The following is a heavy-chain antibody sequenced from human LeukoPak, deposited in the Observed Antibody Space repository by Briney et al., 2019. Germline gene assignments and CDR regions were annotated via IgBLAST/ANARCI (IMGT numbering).Heavy chain of an antibody. D-gene: IGHD5-12*01. CDR1: GGSISSYY. CDR3: ARDLVASRGYFDY. J-gene: IGHJ4*02. V-gene: IGHV4-59*01. CDR2: IYYSGST. Sequence: PSETLSLTCAVYGGSISSYYWSWIRQPPGKGLEWIGYIYYSGSTNYNPSLKSRVTISVDTSKNQFSLKLSSVTAADTAVYYCARDLVASRGYFDYWGQGTLVTVSS.